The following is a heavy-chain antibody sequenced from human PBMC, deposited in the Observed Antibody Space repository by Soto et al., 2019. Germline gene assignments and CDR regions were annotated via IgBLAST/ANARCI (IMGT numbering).Heavy chain of an antibody. CDR2: ISAYNGNT. CDR1: GYTFTSYG. CDR3: ARVGGYCISTRCYWYYYYGMDV. Sequence: QVQLVQSGAEVKKPGASVKVSCKASGYTFTSYGISWVRQAPGQGLEWMGWISAYNGNTNYAQKLQGRVTMTTDTAKSTAYMELRSLRSDDTAVYYCARVGGYCISTRCYWYYYYGMDVWGQGTTVTVSS. V-gene: IGHV1-18*01. D-gene: IGHD2-2*01. J-gene: IGHJ6*02.